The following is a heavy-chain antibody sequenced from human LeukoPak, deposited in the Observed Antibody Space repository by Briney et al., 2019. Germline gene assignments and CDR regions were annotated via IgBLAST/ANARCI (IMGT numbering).Heavy chain of an antibody. CDR3: AKGAMGPYDSSGYSDY. V-gene: IGHV3-9*01. D-gene: IGHD3-22*01. J-gene: IGHJ4*02. CDR2: ISWNSGSI. Sequence: PGGSLRLSCAASGFNVTSNYMSWVRQAPGKGLEWVSGISWNSGSIGYADSVKGRFTVSRDNAKNSLYLQMNSLRAEDTALYYCAKGAMGPYDSSGYSDYWGQGTLVTVSS. CDR1: GFNVTSNY.